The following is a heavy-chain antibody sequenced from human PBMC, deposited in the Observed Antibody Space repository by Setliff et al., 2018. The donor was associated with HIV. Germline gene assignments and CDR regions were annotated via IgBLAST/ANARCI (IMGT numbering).Heavy chain of an antibody. CDR3: AGGIEYRSNAYVAEYFDL. CDR2: IIPVVDAG. D-gene: IGHD6-6*01. V-gene: IGHV1-69*06. CDR1: EGALSNYA. J-gene: IGHJ4*02. Sequence: SVKVSCKASEGALSNYAFSWVRQAPGQGLQWMGGIIPVVDAGTYAQSFQGRVTITADKSTSTINLELTGLRSDDTAVYYCAGGIEYRSNAYVAEYFDLWGQGTLVTVSS.